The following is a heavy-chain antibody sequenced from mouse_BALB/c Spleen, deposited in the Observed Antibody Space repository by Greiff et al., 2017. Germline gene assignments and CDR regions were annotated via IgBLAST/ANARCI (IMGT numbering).Heavy chain of an antibody. CDR2: IWAGGST. D-gene: IGHD2-14*01. V-gene: IGHV2-9*02. CDR3: AREYRYYAMDY. J-gene: IGHJ4*01. Sequence: QVQLKESGPGLVAPSQSLSITCTVSGFSLTSYGVHWVRQPPGKGLEWLGVIWAGGSTNYNSALMSRLSISKDNSKSQVFLKMNSLQTDDTAMYYCAREYRYYAMDYWGQGTSVTVSS. CDR1: GFSLTSYG.